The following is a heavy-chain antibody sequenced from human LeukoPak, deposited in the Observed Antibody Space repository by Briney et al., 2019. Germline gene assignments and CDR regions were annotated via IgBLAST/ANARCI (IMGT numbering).Heavy chain of an antibody. D-gene: IGHD3-22*01. CDR1: GFTFSGYS. V-gene: IGHV3-21*04. J-gene: IGHJ4*02. CDR2: ISGSRSYI. Sequence: PGGSLRLSCAASGFTFSGYSMNWVRQAPGKGLEWVPSISGSRSYIYYADSVKGRFTISRDNAKNSLYLQMNSLRAEDTALYYCARGRDTYYYDSSGYGYFDYWGQGTLVTVSS. CDR3: ARGRDTYYYDSSGYGYFDY.